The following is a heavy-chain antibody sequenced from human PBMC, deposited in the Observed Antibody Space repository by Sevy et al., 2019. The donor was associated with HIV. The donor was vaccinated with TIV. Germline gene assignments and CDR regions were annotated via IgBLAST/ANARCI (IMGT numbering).Heavy chain of an antibody. CDR2: TRDKGNSYTT. Sequence: GGSLRLSCAVSGITSSDHYMEWARQAPGKGLEWIGRTRDKGNSYTTEYAASVKGRFTISRDESRNSMYLQMNSLKTEDSAVYYCITEEMGKSTRGTFDIWGQGTLVTVSS. J-gene: IGHJ3*02. CDR1: GITSSDHY. V-gene: IGHV3-72*01. D-gene: IGHD3-16*01. CDR3: ITEEMGKSTRGTFDI.